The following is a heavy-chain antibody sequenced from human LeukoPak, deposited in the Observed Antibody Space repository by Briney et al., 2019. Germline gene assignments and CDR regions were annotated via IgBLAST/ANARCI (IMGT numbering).Heavy chain of an antibody. D-gene: IGHD2-2*03. CDR3: ATGYCSSTNCRIDY. Sequence: ASVKVSCTASGYTFINYGISWVRQAPGQGLEWMGWIRVYNGDTNYAQKLQGRVTMTTDTSTSTAYMELRSLRSDDTAVYYCATGYCSSTNCRIDYWGQGTLVSVSS. J-gene: IGHJ4*02. CDR2: IRVYNGDT. CDR1: GYTFINYG. V-gene: IGHV1-18*01.